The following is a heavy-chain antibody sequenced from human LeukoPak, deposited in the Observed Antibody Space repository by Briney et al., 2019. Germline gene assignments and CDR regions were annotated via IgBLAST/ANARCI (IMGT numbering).Heavy chain of an antibody. J-gene: IGHJ6*02. CDR1: GGTFSSYA. D-gene: IGHD2-2*01. V-gene: IGHV1-69*04. Sequence: SVKVSCKASGGTFSSYAISWVRQAPGQGLEWMGRIIPILGIANYAQKFQGRVTITVDKSTSTAYMELSSLRSEDTAVYYCARGNISPYCSSTSCTINYYYYGMDVWGQGTTVTVSS. CDR2: IIPILGIA. CDR3: ARGNISPYCSSTSCTINYYYYGMDV.